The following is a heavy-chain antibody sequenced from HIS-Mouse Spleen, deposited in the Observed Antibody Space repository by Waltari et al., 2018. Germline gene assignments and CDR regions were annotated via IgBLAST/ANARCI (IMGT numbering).Heavy chain of an antibody. Sequence: EVQLLESGGGFVQPGGSLRLSCAASGFTFISYAMSWVRQAPGKGLEGVSAISGSGGSTYYADSGKCRFTISRANSKNTLYLQMNSLRAEDTAVYYCAKENPNFDAFDIWGQGTMVTVSS. CDR1: GFTFISYA. CDR3: AKENPNFDAFDI. V-gene: IGHV3-23*01. CDR2: ISGSGGST. J-gene: IGHJ3*02.